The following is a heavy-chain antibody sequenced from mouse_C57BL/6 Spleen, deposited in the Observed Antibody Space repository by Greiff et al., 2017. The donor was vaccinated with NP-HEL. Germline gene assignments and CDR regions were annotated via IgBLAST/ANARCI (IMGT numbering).Heavy chain of an antibody. V-gene: IGHV5-17*01. Sequence: EVKVVESGGGLVKPGGSLKLSCAASGFTFSDYGMHWVRQAPEKGLEWVAYISSGSSTIYYADTVKGRFTISRDNAKHTLFLQMTSLRSEDTAMYYCARLGAGTWEDAMDYWGQGTSVTVSS. CDR2: ISSGSSTI. CDR1: GFTFSDYG. J-gene: IGHJ4*01. D-gene: IGHD4-1*01. CDR3: ARLGAGTWEDAMDY.